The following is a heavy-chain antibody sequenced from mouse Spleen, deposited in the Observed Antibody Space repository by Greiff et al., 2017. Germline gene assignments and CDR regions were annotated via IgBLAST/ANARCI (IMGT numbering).Heavy chain of an antibody. CDR1: GFTFSSYA. Sequence: EVKLVESGGGLVKPGGSLKLSCAASGFTFSSYAMSWVRQTPEKRLEWVATISSGGSYTYYPDSVKGRFTISRDNAKNTLYLQMSSLRSEDTAMYYCARQEYGNYEDYWGQGTTLTVSS. CDR3: ARQEYGNYEDY. CDR2: ISSGGSYT. J-gene: IGHJ2*01. V-gene: IGHV5-9-3*01. D-gene: IGHD2-10*02.